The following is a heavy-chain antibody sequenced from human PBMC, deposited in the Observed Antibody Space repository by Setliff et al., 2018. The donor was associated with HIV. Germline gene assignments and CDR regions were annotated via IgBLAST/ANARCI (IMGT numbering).Heavy chain of an antibody. J-gene: IGHJ6*02. D-gene: IGHD6-19*01. CDR1: GGSFSSDSYY. V-gene: IGHV4-39*07. CDR2: IYYSGST. Sequence: PSETLSLTCSVSGGSFSSDSYYWGWIRQFPGKGLEWIGSIYYSGSTYYHPSLKSRVTISVDTSKNQFSLKLSSVTAADTAVYYCARRPAGAVAGGYGMDVWGQGTTVTVSS. CDR3: ARRPAGAVAGGYGMDV.